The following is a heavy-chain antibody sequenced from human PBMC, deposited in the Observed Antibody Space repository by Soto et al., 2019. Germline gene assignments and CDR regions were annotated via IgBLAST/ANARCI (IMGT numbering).Heavy chain of an antibody. Sequence: ASVKVSCKASGYTFTGYYIHWMRQAPGQGLEWMGWIIPSSADTNYAQKFQGRVTMTRDTSIYTAYMELSGLRSDDTAVYYCARDNKIKTLMRYFDPWGQGTLVTVSS. CDR2: IIPSSADT. V-gene: IGHV1-2*02. J-gene: IGHJ5*02. CDR3: ARDNKIKTLMRYFDP. D-gene: IGHD2-15*01. CDR1: GYTFTGYY.